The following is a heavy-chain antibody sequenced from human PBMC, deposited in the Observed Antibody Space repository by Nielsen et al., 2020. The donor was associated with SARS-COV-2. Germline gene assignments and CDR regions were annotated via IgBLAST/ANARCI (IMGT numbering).Heavy chain of an antibody. CDR2: INPNSGGT. CDR3: ARNYQIFGVVIYYYYGMDV. D-gene: IGHD3-3*01. Sequence: ASVKVSCKASGYTFTGYYMHWVRQAPGQGLEWMGWINPNSGGTNYAQKFQGRVTITADKSTSTAYMELSSLRSEDTAVYYCARNYQIFGVVIYYYYGMDVWGQGTTVTVSS. J-gene: IGHJ6*02. CDR1: GYTFTGYY. V-gene: IGHV1-2*02.